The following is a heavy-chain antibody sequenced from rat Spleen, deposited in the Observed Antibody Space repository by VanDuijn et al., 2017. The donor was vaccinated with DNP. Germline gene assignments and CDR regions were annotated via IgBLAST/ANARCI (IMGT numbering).Heavy chain of an antibody. J-gene: IGHJ2*01. CDR3: ARGGRSYFDY. CDR2: ITTSGDST. Sequence: EVQLVESGGGLVQPGRSLKLSCAASGFTFSYYGMAWVRQAPKKGLEWVASITTSGDSTSSPDSVKGRSTISRDNAKNTLYLQMNSLRSEDTATYYCARGGRSYFDYWGQGVMVTVSS. CDR1: GFTFSYYG. D-gene: IGHD1-11*01. V-gene: IGHV5S13*01.